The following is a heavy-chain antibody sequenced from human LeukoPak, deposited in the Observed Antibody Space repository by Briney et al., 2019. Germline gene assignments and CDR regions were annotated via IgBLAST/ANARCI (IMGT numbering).Heavy chain of an antibody. V-gene: IGHV1-58*02. CDR1: GFTFTSSA. CDR3: ARERGDILTGPLDY. J-gene: IGHJ4*02. D-gene: IGHD3-9*01. Sequence: ASVKVSCKASGFTFTSSAMQWVRQARGQRLEWIGWIVVGSGNTNYAQKFQERVTITRDMSTSTAYMELSSLRSDDTAVYYCARERGDILTGPLDYWGQGTLVTVSS. CDR2: IVVGSGNT.